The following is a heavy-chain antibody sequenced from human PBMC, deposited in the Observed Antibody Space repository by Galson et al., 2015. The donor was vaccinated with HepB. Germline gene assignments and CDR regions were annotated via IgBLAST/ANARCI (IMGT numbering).Heavy chain of an antibody. CDR1: GFTFSNYY. Sequence: SLRLSCAASGFTFSNYYMNWIRQAPGKGLEWLSYISSSSSYTNYVDSVKGRFTISRDNAKNSLYLQMNSLRAEDTAVYYCASPLLGDAIYFGMDVWGQGTTVIVSS. D-gene: IGHD2-21*02. CDR3: ASPLLGDAIYFGMDV. CDR2: ISSSSSYT. V-gene: IGHV3-11*06. J-gene: IGHJ6*02.